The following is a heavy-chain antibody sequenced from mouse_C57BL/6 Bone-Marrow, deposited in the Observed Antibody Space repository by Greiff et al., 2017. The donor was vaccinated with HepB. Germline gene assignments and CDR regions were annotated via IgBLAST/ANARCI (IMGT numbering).Heavy chain of an antibody. D-gene: IGHD1-1*01. Sequence: VQLQQPGAELVKPGASVKLSCKASGYTFTSYWMHWVKQRPGQGLEWIGMIHPNSGSTNYNEKFKSKATLTVDKSSSTAYMQLSSLTSEDSAVYYCAKEQVDCYGSTYAMDYWGQGTSVTVSS. CDR1: GYTFTSYW. V-gene: IGHV1-64*01. CDR3: AKEQVDCYGSTYAMDY. J-gene: IGHJ4*01. CDR2: IHPNSGST.